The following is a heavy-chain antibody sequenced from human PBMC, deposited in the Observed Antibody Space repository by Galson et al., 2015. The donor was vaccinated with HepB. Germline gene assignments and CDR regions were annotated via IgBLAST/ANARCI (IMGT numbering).Heavy chain of an antibody. CDR2: IIPIFGTA. V-gene: IGHV1-69*13. J-gene: IGHJ4*02. CDR3: ARGGYSSSSFLFFDY. D-gene: IGHD6-6*01. Sequence: SVKVSCKASGGTFSSYAISWVRQAPGQGLEWMGGIIPIFGTANYAQKFQGRVTITADESTSTAYMELSSLRSEDTAVYYCARGGYSSSSFLFFDYWGQGTLVTVSS. CDR1: GGTFSSYA.